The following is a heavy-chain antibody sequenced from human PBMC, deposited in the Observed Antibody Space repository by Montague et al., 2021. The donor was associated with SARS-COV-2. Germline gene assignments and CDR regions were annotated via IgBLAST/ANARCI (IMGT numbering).Heavy chain of an antibody. D-gene: IGHD3-3*01. CDR2: IYYCGST. J-gene: IGHJ6*03. CDR1: GGSISSSSHY. V-gene: IGHV4-39*01. Sequence: SETLSLTCTVSGGSISSSSHYWGWIRQPPGKGLEWIGSIYYCGSTYYNPSLKSRVTISVDTSKNQFSLKLSSVTAADTAVFYCARHSGDYTIFGVVIYYMDVWGKGTTVTVSS. CDR3: ARHSGDYTIFGVVIYYMDV.